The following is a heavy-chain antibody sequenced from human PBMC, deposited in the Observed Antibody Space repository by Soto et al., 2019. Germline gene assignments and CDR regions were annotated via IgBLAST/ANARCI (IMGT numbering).Heavy chain of an antibody. D-gene: IGHD1-1*01. V-gene: IGHV3-23*01. CDR1: GFTFRGDA. CDR2: ISGSGEMT. Sequence: GGSLRLSCAASGFTFRGDAMSWVRQAPGKGLEWVSSISGSGEMTHYAESVKGRFTISRDNSKNTLYLQMESLRAEDTALYYCARSEMTYNWNDWGQGTLVTVSS. J-gene: IGHJ4*02. CDR3: ARSEMTYNWND.